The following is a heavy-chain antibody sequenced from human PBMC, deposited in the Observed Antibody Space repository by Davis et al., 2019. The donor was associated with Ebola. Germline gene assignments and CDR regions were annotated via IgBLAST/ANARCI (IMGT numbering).Heavy chain of an antibody. Sequence: ASVKVSCTASGYTFTSYYMHWVRQAPGQGLEWMGIINPSGGSTSYAQKFQGRVTMTRDTSTSTAYMELSSLRSEDTAVYYCARKRGRDYYDSSGPRWYFDYWGQGTLVTVSS. D-gene: IGHD3-22*01. CDR3: ARKRGRDYYDSSGPRWYFDY. CDR2: INPSGGST. J-gene: IGHJ4*02. V-gene: IGHV1-46*01. CDR1: GYTFTSYY.